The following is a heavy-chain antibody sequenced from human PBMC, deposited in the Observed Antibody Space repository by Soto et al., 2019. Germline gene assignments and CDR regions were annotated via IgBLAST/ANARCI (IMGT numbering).Heavy chain of an antibody. CDR3: ARHGGYYFDY. CDR1: SGSFSDYY. D-gene: IGHD3-16*01. Sequence: QVQLQQWGAGLLKPSETLSLTCAVYSGSFSDYYWSWIRQPPGKGLEWIGELYQGLSIIYNPSLESRVTISGDSSKNQFSLKLRSVTAADTAVYYCARHGGYYFDYWGQGTLVTVSS. CDR2: LYQGLSI. J-gene: IGHJ4*02. V-gene: IGHV4-34*01.